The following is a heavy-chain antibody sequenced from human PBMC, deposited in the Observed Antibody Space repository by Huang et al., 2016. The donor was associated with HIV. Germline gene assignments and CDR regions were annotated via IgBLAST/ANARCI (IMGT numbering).Heavy chain of an antibody. CDR2: IIPIVGTT. D-gene: IGHD3-22*01. CDR1: GGNFRSHA. J-gene: IGHJ4*02. V-gene: IGHV1-69*13. CDR3: ARVLSDYYDSSGYSFDS. Sequence: QVQLMQSGADVKKPGSSVKVSCKASGGNFRSHAFSWVRQAPGQGLEWRGGIIPIVGTTNYAQKFQGRGTITADESTSTAYMELSSLRSEDTAIYFCARVLSDYYDSSGYSFDSWGQGTLVTVSS.